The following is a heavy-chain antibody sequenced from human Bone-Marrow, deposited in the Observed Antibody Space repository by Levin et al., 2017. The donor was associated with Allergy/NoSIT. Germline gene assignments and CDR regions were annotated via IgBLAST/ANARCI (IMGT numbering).Heavy chain of an antibody. Sequence: GGSLRLSCAASGFTFEDHTMHWVRQAPGKGLEWVSLIAWDGGGTFYADSVKGRFTISRDNSKNSLYLQMNSLRTEDTAFYYCVKGNSYYYYNMDVWGQGTTVIVSS. D-gene: IGHD2/OR15-2a*01. V-gene: IGHV3-43*01. CDR3: VKGNSYYYYNMDV. CDR1: GFTFEDHT. J-gene: IGHJ6*02. CDR2: IAWDGGGT.